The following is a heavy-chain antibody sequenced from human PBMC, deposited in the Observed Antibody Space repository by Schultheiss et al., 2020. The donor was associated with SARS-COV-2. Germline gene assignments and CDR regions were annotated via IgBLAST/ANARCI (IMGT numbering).Heavy chain of an antibody. Sequence: SETLSLTCTVSGRSISSYYWSWIRQPPGKGLEWIGYIYYSGSTNYNPTLMSRVTISVATSKNQFSLKLSSVTAADTAVYYCARDLAARRYNWFDPWGQGTLVTVSS. V-gene: IGHV4-59*12. J-gene: IGHJ5*02. CDR2: IYYSGST. D-gene: IGHD6-6*01. CDR3: ARDLAARRYNWFDP. CDR1: GRSISSYY.